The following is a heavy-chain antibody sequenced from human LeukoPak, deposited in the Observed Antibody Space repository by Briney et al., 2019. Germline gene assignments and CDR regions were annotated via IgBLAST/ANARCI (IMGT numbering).Heavy chain of an antibody. CDR3: ARGYYYGSGSYIFDY. D-gene: IGHD3-10*01. Sequence: PSETLSLTCTVSGGSISSYYWSWIRQPPGKGLEWIGYIYYSGSTNYNPSLKSRVTISVDTSKNQFSLKLSSVTAADTAVYYCARGYYYGSGSYIFDYWGQGTLVTVSS. V-gene: IGHV4-59*01. CDR1: GGSISSYY. J-gene: IGHJ4*02. CDR2: IYYSGST.